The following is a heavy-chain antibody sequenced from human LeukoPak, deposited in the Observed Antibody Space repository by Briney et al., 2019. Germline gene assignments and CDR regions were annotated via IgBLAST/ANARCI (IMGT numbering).Heavy chain of an antibody. V-gene: IGHV3-9*01. Sequence: GRSLRLSCAASGFTFDDYAMHWVRQAPGKGLEWVSGISWNSGSIGYADSVKGRFTISRDNAKTSLYLQMNSLRAEDTALYYCAKRFTQGPNYFDYWGQGTLVTVSS. CDR3: AKRFTQGPNYFDY. CDR1: GFTFDDYA. CDR2: ISWNSGSI. J-gene: IGHJ4*02.